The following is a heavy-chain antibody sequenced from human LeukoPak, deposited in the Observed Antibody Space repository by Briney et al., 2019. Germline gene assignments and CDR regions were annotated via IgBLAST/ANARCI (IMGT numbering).Heavy chain of an antibody. Sequence: GGSLRLSCAASGFTFSSYWMSWVRQAPGKGLEWVANIKQDGSEKYYVDSVKGRFTISRDNAKNSLYLQMNSLRAEDTAVYYCARIAYCGSTSCYVNPHYYYYYMDVWGKGTTVTISS. CDR1: GFTFSSYW. CDR2: IKQDGSEK. V-gene: IGHV3-7*01. J-gene: IGHJ6*03. D-gene: IGHD2-2*01. CDR3: ARIAYCGSTSCYVNPHYYYYYMDV.